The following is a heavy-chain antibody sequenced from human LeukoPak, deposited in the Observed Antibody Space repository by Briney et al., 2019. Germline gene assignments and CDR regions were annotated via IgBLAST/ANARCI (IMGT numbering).Heavy chain of an antibody. CDR1: GGSISSYY. Sequence: PSETLSLTCIVSGGSISSYYWSWIRQPAGKGLEWIGRIYTSGSTNYNPSLKSRVTMSVDTSKNQFSLKLSSVTAADTAVYYCARGCLEWLLSGYYYYYYMDVWGKGTTVTVSS. V-gene: IGHV4-4*07. D-gene: IGHD3-3*01. J-gene: IGHJ6*03. CDR2: IYTSGST. CDR3: ARGCLEWLLSGYYYYYYMDV.